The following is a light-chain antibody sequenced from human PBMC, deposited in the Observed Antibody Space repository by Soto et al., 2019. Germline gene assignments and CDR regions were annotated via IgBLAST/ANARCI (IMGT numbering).Light chain of an antibody. Sequence: QSVLTQPASVSGSPGQSITISCTGSRGDVGGYGLVSWYQQYPGKGPTLIIYEDTNRPSGVSARFSGSKSGDTASLIISGLQAEDEADYYCSSYRRENTQLFGSGTTVTVL. J-gene: IGLJ1*01. V-gene: IGLV2-14*01. CDR1: RGDVGGYGL. CDR3: SSYRRENTQL. CDR2: EDT.